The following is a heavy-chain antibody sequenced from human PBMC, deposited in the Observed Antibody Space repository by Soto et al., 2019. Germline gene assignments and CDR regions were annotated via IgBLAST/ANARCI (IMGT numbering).Heavy chain of an antibody. D-gene: IGHD5-18*01. CDR3: ALIQLWGAGVPQDPHIDFDY. CDR1: GYTFTGYY. V-gene: IGHV1-2*04. J-gene: IGHJ4*02. Sequence: ASVKVSCKASGYTFTGYYMHWVRQAPGQGLEWMGWINPNSGGTNYAQKFQGWVTMTRDTSISTAYMELSRLRSDDTAVYYCALIQLWGAGVPQDPHIDFDYWGQGTLVTVSS. CDR2: INPNSGGT.